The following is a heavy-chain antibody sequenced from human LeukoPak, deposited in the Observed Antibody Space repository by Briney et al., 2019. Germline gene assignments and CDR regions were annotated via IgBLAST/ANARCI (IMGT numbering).Heavy chain of an antibody. D-gene: IGHD2-15*01. CDR3: ARGRARYCSGGSCYSIAKPPYDFDY. V-gene: IGHV3-13*01. Sequence: GGSLRLSCAASGFTFSSYDMRWVRQATGKGLEWVSAIGTAGDTYYPGSVKGRFTISRENAKNSLYLQMNSLRAGDTAVYYCARGRARYCSGGSCYSIAKPPYDFDYWGQGTLVTVSS. CDR1: GFTFSSYD. CDR2: IGTAGDT. J-gene: IGHJ4*02.